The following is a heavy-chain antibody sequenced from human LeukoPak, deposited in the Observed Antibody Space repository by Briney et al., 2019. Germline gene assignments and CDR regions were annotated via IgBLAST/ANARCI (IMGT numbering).Heavy chain of an antibody. Sequence: GGSLRLSCAASGFTFNSYTMNWVRQAPGKGLEWVSSISSYSNTIFYADSVKGRFTISRDNAKNSLYLQMNRLRDEATAVYYCPRLKDDYDLHGGGNSARFDPWGQGTLVTVSS. D-gene: IGHD3-22*01. V-gene: IGHV3-48*02. CDR1: GFTFNSYT. J-gene: IGHJ5*02. CDR2: ISSYSNTI. CDR3: PRLKDDYDLHGGGNSARFDP.